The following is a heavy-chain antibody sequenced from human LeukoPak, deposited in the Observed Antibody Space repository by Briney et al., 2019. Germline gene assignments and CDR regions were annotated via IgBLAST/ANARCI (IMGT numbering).Heavy chain of an antibody. J-gene: IGHJ4*02. CDR1: GFIFSNYG. Sequence: GGSLRLSCAASGFIFSNYGMHWVRQAPGKGLEWGAFIRNDGSSEYYADPVKGRFTISRDNTKNTLYLQMHSLRAEDTAVYYCAKDANSGWSYFDYWGQGTLVTVSS. CDR2: IRNDGSSE. CDR3: AKDANSGWSYFDY. V-gene: IGHV3-30*02. D-gene: IGHD6-19*01.